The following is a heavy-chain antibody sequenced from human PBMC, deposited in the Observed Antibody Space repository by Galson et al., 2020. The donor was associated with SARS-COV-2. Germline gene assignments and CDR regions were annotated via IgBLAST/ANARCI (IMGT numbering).Heavy chain of an antibody. CDR3: AREGGPRGHDWYAFDM. D-gene: IGHD5-12*01. V-gene: IGHV1-2*02. Sequence: GASVKVSCRPSGYTLTGSYVHWVRQVHGQGLQWVAWINPDGATRYSQSFEGRVTVTRDTSTSGVSIELRSLRLDDTAVYYCAREGGPRGHDWYAFDMWDQGTMGIVSS. J-gene: IGHJ3*02. CDR2: INPDGAT. CDR1: GYTLTGSY.